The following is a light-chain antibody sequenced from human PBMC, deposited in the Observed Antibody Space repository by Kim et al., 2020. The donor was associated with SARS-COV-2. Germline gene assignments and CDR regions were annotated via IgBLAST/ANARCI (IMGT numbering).Light chain of an antibody. CDR2: LDF. V-gene: IGKV2-28*01. CDR1: LSLFYRTVYNY. Sequence: ESASISFKSSLSLFYRTVYNYLHCDLQKPGQSPPLLISLDFGRASCAPDRLSGSGSGTDFTLHLRRVEAEDVGVYYCMQALQTPHTFGGGTKLDI. CDR3: MQALQTPHT. J-gene: IGKJ4*01.